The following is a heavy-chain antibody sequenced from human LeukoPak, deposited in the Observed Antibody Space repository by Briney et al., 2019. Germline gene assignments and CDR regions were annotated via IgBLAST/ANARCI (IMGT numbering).Heavy chain of an antibody. CDR3: ASRAINYYMDV. CDR2: IEYDGSNK. CDR1: GFTFTSHG. Sequence: PGGSLRLSCAASGFTFTSHGMHWVRQAPGRGLEWVAFIEYDGSNKFYASSVKGRFTISRDNSKNTLYLQMNSLRPDDTAVYYCASRAINYYMDVWDKGTTVTVSS. J-gene: IGHJ6*03. D-gene: IGHD5-24*01. V-gene: IGHV3-30*19.